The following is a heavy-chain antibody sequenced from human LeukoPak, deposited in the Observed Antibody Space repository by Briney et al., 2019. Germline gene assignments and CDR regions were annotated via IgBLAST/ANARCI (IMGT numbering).Heavy chain of an antibody. CDR1: GFTFSSYE. V-gene: IGHV3-48*03. CDR2: ISSSGSTI. CDR3: AGSSMIVVLHIDY. J-gene: IGHJ4*02. D-gene: IGHD3-22*01. Sequence: GGSLRLSCAASGFTFSSYEMNWVRQAPGKGLEWVSYISSSGSTIYYADSVKGRFTISRDNSKNTLYLQMNSLRPEDTAVYYCAGSSMIVVLHIDYWGQGTLVTVSS.